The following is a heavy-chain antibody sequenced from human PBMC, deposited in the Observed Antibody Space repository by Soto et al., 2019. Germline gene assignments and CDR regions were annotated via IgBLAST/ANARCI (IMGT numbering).Heavy chain of an antibody. CDR2: ITGSGRDT. J-gene: IGHJ4*02. D-gene: IGHD2-8*01. CDR3: AKNGLDNSPSAIDS. Sequence: GGFLRLSCAASGFTVSSNYMSWVRQAPGKGLDWVSGITGSGRDTYYADSVKGRFTISRDNSKNMVFLQMNSLRAEDTALYYCAKNGLDNSPSAIDSWGPGTLVTVSS. CDR1: GFTVSSNY. V-gene: IGHV3-23*01.